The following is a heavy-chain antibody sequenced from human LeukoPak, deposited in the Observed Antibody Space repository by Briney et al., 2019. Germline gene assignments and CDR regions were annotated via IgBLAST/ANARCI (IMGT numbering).Heavy chain of an antibody. V-gene: IGHV3-15*01. D-gene: IGHD3-9*01. CDR3: TTGVLRYFDWLFGGSEKNDY. Sequence: GGSLRLSCAASGFTFSNAWMNWVRQAPGKGLEWVGRIKSKTDGGTTDYAAPVKGRFTISRDDSKNTLYLQMNSLKTEDTAVYYCTTGVLRYFDWLFGGSEKNDYWGQGTLVTVSS. CDR2: IKSKTDGGTT. J-gene: IGHJ4*02. CDR1: GFTFSNAW.